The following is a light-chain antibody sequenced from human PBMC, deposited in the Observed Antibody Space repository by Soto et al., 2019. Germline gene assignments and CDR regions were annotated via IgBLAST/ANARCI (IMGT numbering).Light chain of an antibody. CDR3: QQYGSSPIT. CDR1: ESVSSNQ. V-gene: IGKV3D-20*01. Sequence: PGERAALSCGASESVSSNQLAWYQQKPGLAPRLLIYDASSRASGIPERFSGSGSRTGFSLTISSLEPEDSAVYYCQQYGSSPITIGQGTRLEIK. CDR2: DAS. J-gene: IGKJ5*01.